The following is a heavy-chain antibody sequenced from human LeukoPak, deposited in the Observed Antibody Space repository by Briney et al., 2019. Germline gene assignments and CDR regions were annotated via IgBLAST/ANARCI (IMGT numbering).Heavy chain of an antibody. Sequence: GGSLRLSCTASGFTFSSYNMNWVRQAPGKGLEWVSSISSSGTYIYYADSLKGRFTISRDNAKNSLYLQMSNLRAEDTAVYFCARGGGLDVWGQGATVTVSS. J-gene: IGHJ6*02. CDR1: GFTFSSYN. CDR2: ISSSGTYI. D-gene: IGHD3-16*01. V-gene: IGHV3-21*04. CDR3: ARGGGLDV.